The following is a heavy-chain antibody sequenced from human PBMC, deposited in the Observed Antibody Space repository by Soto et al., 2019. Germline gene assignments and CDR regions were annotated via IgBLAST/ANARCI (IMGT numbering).Heavy chain of an antibody. Sequence: PGGSLRLSCAASGFSVSSNYMSWVRQAPGKGLEWVSLIYSVGSTYYADSVKGRFTISRDNSKNTLYLQMNSLRAEDTAVYYCARLEVGWELGVGPLDFWGQGNLVTVSS. J-gene: IGHJ4*02. CDR1: GFSVSSNY. CDR3: ARLEVGWELGVGPLDF. D-gene: IGHD1-26*01. V-gene: IGHV3-53*01. CDR2: IYSVGST.